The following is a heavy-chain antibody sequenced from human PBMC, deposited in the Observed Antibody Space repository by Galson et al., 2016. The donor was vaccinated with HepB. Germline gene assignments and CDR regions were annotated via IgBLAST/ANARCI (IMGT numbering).Heavy chain of an antibody. D-gene: IGHD5-12*01. CDR2: ISYRGYT. V-gene: IGHV4-30-4*01. CDR1: GGSINTGDYY. J-gene: IGHJ5*02. Sequence: TLSLTCSVSGGSINTGDYYWSWIRQPPGKGLEWIGFISYRGYTYYNPSLKSRVSISVDMSKNQFSLKMSSVSAADTAVYYCARVVVATRRIDPWGQGTLVIVSS. CDR3: ARVVVATRRIDP.